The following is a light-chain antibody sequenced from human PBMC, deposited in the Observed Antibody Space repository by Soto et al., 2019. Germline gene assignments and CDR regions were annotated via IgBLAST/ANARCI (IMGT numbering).Light chain of an antibody. CDR3: SSYTGSSTVI. V-gene: IGLV2-14*01. CDR2: DVS. Sequence: QSALTQPASVSGSPGQSITISCTGTISDVGAYNYVSWYQQHPGTAPKLMVYDVSNRPSGVSYRFSGSKSGNTASLTISGRQAEDEADYYCSSYTGSSTVIFGGGTKLTVL. CDR1: ISDVGAYNY. J-gene: IGLJ2*01.